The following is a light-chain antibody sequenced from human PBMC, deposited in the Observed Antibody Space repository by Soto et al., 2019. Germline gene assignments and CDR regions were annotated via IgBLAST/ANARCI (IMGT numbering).Light chain of an antibody. Sequence: EIVLTQSPATLSVPLGDSATLSCRASQSVSLSLAWYQMRPGQPPRLLIYGASTRATDIPARFCGSGSGTDFTLTTSSLQSADFAVYFCQQYHIWPSWTFGQGTKVEL. V-gene: IGKV3-15*01. J-gene: IGKJ1*01. CDR2: GAS. CDR3: QQYHIWPSWT. CDR1: QSVSLS.